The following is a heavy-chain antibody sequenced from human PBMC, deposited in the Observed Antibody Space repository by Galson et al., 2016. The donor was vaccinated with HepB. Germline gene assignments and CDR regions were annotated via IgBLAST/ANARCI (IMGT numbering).Heavy chain of an antibody. CDR2: ISAYTGNT. CDR3: ARGALGYYDSSGYLAY. D-gene: IGHD3-22*01. J-gene: IGHJ4*02. V-gene: IGHV1-18*01. CDR1: GYTFTSSA. Sequence: SVKVSCKASGYTFTSSAISWVRQAPGQGLEWMGWISAYTGNTIYAQSLQGRVTMTTDTSTTTAYLELRSLRSDDTALYFCARGALGYYDSSGYLAYWGQGTLVIV.